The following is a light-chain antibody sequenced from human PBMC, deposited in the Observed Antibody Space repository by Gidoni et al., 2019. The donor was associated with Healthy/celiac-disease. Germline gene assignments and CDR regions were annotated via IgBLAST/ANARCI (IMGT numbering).Light chain of an antibody. J-gene: IGKJ4*01. Sequence: DIVLTQSPPSLPVTPGEPASISCRSSQSLLHTNGYNYLDWYLQKPGQSPQLLIYLGSSRAAGVPDRFSGSGSGTDFTLQISRVEAEDVGFYYCMEALQTPHFGGGTRVEIK. CDR1: QSLLHTNGYNY. CDR3: MEALQTPH. V-gene: IGKV2-28*01. CDR2: LGS.